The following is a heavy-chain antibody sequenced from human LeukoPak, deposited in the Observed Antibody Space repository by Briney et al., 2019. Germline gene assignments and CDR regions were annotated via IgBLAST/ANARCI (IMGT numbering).Heavy chain of an antibody. CDR3: ARDAIRGVGAMDP. V-gene: IGHV1-2*04. CDR2: INPNSGGT. CDR1: GYTFTGYY. J-gene: IGHJ5*02. Sequence: ASVKVSCKASGYTFTGYYMHWVRQAPGQGLEWMGWINPNSGGTNYAQKFQGWVTMTRDTSISTAYMELSSLRSEDTAVYYCARDAIRGVGAMDPWGQGTLVTVSS. D-gene: IGHD1-26*01.